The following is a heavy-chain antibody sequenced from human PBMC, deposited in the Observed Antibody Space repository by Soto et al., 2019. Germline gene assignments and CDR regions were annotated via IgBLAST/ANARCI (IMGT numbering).Heavy chain of an antibody. CDR2: INPSGGST. V-gene: IGHV1-46*01. Sequence: QVQLVQSGAEVKKPGASVKVSCKASGYTFTSYYMHWVRQAPGQGLEWMGIINPSGGSTSYAQKFQGRVTMTGDTSTSTVYMELSSLRSEDTAVYYCARVAKYYDYVWGSYRSAYYFDYWGQGTLVTVSS. CDR3: ARVAKYYDYVWGSYRSAYYFDY. J-gene: IGHJ4*02. CDR1: GYTFTSYY. D-gene: IGHD3-16*02.